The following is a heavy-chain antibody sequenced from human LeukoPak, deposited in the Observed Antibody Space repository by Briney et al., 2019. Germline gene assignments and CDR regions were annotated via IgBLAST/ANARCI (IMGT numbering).Heavy chain of an antibody. V-gene: IGHV4-59*12. J-gene: IGHJ6*02. CDR2: IYYSGST. CDR3: ARDRFWLDV. D-gene: IGHD3-3*01. Sequence: KTSETLSLTCTVSGGSISSYYWSWIRQPPGKGLEWIGYIYYSGSTNYNPSLKSRVTISVDTSKNQFSLKLSSVTAADTAVYYCARDRFWLDVWGQGTTVTVSS. CDR1: GGSISSYY.